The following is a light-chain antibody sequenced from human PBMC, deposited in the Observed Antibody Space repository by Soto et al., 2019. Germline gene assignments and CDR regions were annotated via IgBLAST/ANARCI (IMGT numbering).Light chain of an antibody. V-gene: IGKV1-33*01. CDR2: DAS. CDR3: QQYDNLPIT. CDR1: QDISNY. Sequence: DIQLTQSPSFLSASVGDRVTITCQASQDISNYLNWYQQKPGKAPKLLIYDASNLETGVPSRFSGRGSGTDFTFTISSLQPEDIATYYCQQYDNLPITFGQGTRLEIK. J-gene: IGKJ5*01.